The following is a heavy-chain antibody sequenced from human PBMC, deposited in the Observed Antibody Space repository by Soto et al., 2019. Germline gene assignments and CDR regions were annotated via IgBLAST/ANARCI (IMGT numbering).Heavy chain of an antibody. CDR2: IYHSGST. V-gene: IGHV4-4*02. CDR1: GGSISSSNW. J-gene: IGHJ5*02. Sequence: SETLSLTCAVSGGSISSSNWWSWVRQPPGKGLEWIGEIYHSGSTNYNPSLKSRVTISVDKSKNQFSLKLSSVTAADTAVYYCARGIVVAATHARNWFDPWGQGTLVTVSS. D-gene: IGHD2-15*01. CDR3: ARGIVVAATHARNWFDP.